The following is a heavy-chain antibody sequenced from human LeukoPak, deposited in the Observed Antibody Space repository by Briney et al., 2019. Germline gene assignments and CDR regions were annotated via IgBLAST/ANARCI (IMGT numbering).Heavy chain of an antibody. D-gene: IGHD3-10*01. CDR1: GVSISSYY. CDR3: ARGRRVRGARGNDYDYYMDV. V-gene: IGHV4-4*07. Sequence: PSETLSLTCTVSGVSISSYYWSWIRQPAGKGLEWIGRIYTSGSTNYNPSLKSRVTISVDTSKNQFSLKLSSVTAADTAVYYCARGRRVRGARGNDYDYYMDVWGKGTTVTVSS. CDR2: IYTSGST. J-gene: IGHJ6*03.